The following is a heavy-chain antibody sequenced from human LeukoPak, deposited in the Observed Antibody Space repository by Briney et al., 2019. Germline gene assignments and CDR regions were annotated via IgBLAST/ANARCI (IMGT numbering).Heavy chain of an antibody. CDR3: ARSYYYDSSGSKDAFDI. J-gene: IGHJ3*02. D-gene: IGHD3-22*01. CDR2: IYSSGST. V-gene: IGHV4-61*02. Sequence: SETLSLTCTVSGGSISSGNYYWNWIRQPAGKGLEWIGRIYSSGSTHYNPSLKSRVTTSVDTSKNQFSLKLSSVTAADTAVHYCARSYYYDSSGSKDAFDIWGQGTMVTVSS. CDR1: GGSISSGNYY.